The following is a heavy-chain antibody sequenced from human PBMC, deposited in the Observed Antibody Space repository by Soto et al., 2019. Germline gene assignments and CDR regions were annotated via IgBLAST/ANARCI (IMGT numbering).Heavy chain of an antibody. CDR3: ARHRLPTIGWFDP. Sequence: SETLSLTCTVSGGSISSYYWSWIRQPPGKGLEWIGYIYYSGSTNYNPSLKSRVTISVDTSKNQFSLKLSSVTAADTAVYYCARHRLPTIGWFDPWGQGTLVTVSS. V-gene: IGHV4-59*08. CDR2: IYYSGST. CDR1: GGSISSYY. J-gene: IGHJ5*02. D-gene: IGHD3-10*01.